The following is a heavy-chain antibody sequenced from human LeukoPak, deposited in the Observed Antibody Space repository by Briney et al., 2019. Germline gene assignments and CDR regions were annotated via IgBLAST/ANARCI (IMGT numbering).Heavy chain of an antibody. D-gene: IGHD3-3*01. Sequence: GGPLRLSCAASGFTFSSYSMNWVRQAPGKGLEWVSSISSSSSYIYYADSVKGRFTISRDNAKNSLYLQMNSLRAEDTAVYYCAKDGFRDFWSGYSQSGYYFDYWGQGTLVTVSS. CDR2: ISSSSSYI. CDR1: GFTFSSYS. J-gene: IGHJ4*02. CDR3: AKDGFRDFWSGYSQSGYYFDY. V-gene: IGHV3-21*04.